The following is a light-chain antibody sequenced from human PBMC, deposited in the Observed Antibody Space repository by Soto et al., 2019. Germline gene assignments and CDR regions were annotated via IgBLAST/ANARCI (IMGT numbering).Light chain of an antibody. Sequence: EIVMTQSPATLSVSPGERATLSCRASRNVGSNLAWYQHKPGQAPRLLIYYASTRATGVPARFSGSGSGTEFALTNSSLQSEDFEVYYCQQYNNWPPYTFGQGTKLEIE. CDR1: RNVGSN. V-gene: IGKV3-15*01. J-gene: IGKJ2*01. CDR2: YAS. CDR3: QQYNNWPPYT.